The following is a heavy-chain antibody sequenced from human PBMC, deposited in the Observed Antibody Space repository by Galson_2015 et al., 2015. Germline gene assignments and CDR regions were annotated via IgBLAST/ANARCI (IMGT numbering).Heavy chain of an antibody. CDR2: ISSSGSTI. J-gene: IGHJ4*02. CDR3: ARDPSHDYGGNSDY. V-gene: IGHV3-11*01. D-gene: IGHD4-23*01. CDR1: GFTFSDYY. Sequence: SLRLSCAASGFTFSDYYMSWIRQAPGKGLEWVSYISSSGSTIYYADSVKGRFTISRDTKNSLYLQMNSLRAEDTAVYYCARDPSHDYGGNSDYWGQGTLVTVSS.